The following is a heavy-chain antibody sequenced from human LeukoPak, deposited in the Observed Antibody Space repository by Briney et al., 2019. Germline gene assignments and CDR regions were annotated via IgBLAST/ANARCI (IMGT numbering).Heavy chain of an antibody. V-gene: IGHV1-18*01. Sequence: ASVKVSCKASGYTFTSYGISWVRQAPGQGLEWMGWISPYNGNRNYAQKFQGRVTMTTDTSTSTAYMELRSLRSDDTAVYYCARGNSGYEGYYYMDVWGKGTTVTVSS. J-gene: IGHJ6*03. CDR1: GYTFTSYG. D-gene: IGHD5-12*01. CDR3: ARGNSGYEGYYYMDV. CDR2: ISPYNGNR.